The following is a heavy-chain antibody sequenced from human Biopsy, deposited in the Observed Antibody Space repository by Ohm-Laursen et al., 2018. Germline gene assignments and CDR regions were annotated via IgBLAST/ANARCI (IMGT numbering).Heavy chain of an antibody. Sequence: ASVKVSCKTSGYTFISYDIDWVRQATGQGLEWMGWMNPNSGETGYAQKFQGRVTMTTNTSVNTAYMELSSLTFEDTAVYYCAIEGGTYSKPFDYWGQGSQVTVSS. J-gene: IGHJ4*02. V-gene: IGHV1-8*01. CDR3: AIEGGTYSKPFDY. D-gene: IGHD1-26*01. CDR1: GYTFISYD. CDR2: MNPNSGET.